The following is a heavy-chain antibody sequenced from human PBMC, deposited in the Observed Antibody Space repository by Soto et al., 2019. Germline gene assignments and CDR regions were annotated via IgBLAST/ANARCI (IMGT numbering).Heavy chain of an antibody. Sequence: GGSLRLSCAASAFTLSAYDMHWVRQPNGKGLEWVSALGAADDPYYLGSVKGRFTISRENAKNSLYLQMNNLRAGDTAVYYCARAYSGRLPRRADYYYAMDVWGQGTTGTVSS. J-gene: IGHJ6*02. CDR3: ARAYSGRLPRRADYYYAMDV. CDR2: LGAADDP. V-gene: IGHV3-13*05. CDR1: AFTLSAYD. D-gene: IGHD2-15*01.